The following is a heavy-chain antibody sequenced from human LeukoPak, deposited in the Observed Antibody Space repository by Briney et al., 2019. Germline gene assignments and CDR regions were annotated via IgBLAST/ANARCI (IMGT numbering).Heavy chain of an antibody. J-gene: IGHJ4*02. CDR3: ARDDLARGSYDYIDQ. D-gene: IGHD3-16*01. V-gene: IGHV3-7*01. CDR1: GFTFSNYW. Sequence: GGSLRLSCAASGFTFSNYWMSWVRQAPGKGLEWVANIDEDASERYYVDSAKGRFTVSRDNAKRSVYLQMNSLRVEDTAVYYCARDDLARGSYDYIDQWGQGTLVTVSS. CDR2: IDEDASER.